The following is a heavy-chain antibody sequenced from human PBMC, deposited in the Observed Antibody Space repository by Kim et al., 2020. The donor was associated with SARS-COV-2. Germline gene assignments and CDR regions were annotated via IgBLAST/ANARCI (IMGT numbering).Heavy chain of an antibody. CDR2: ISAYNGNT. CDR3: AGAVDWLLSYYYYGMDV. Sequence: ASVKVSCKASGYTFTSYGISWVRQAPVQGLEWMGWISAYNGNTNYAQKLQGRVTMTTDTSTSTAYMELRSLRSDDTAVYYCAGAVDWLLSYYYYGMDVWGQGTTVTVSS. J-gene: IGHJ6*02. V-gene: IGHV1-18*04. CDR1: GYTFTSYG. D-gene: IGHD3-9*01.